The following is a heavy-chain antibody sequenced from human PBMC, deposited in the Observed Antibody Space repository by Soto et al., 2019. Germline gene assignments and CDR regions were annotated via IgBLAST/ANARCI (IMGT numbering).Heavy chain of an antibody. J-gene: IGHJ5*02. CDR3: AREETRIAAAGHFIRWFDP. Sequence: ASVKVSCKASGYTFTSYGISWVRQAPGQGLEWMGWISAYNGNTNYAQKLQGRVTMTTDTSTSTAYMELRSLRSDDTAVYYCAREETRIAAAGHFIRWFDPWGQGTLVTVSS. V-gene: IGHV1-18*04. D-gene: IGHD6-13*01. CDR1: GYTFTSYG. CDR2: ISAYNGNT.